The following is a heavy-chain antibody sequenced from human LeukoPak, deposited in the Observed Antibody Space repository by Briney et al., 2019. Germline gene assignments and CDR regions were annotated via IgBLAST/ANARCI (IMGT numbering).Heavy chain of an antibody. CDR2: IYYSGST. CDR1: GGSISSSSYY. CDR3: ARVTMVQGVSY. J-gene: IGHJ4*02. V-gene: IGHV4-39*01. D-gene: IGHD3-10*01. Sequence: SSETLSLTCTVSGGSISSSSYYWGWIRQPPGKGLEWIGSIYYSGSTYYNPSLKSRVTISVDTSKNQFSLKLSSVTAADTAVYYCARVTMVQGVSYWGQGTLVTVSS.